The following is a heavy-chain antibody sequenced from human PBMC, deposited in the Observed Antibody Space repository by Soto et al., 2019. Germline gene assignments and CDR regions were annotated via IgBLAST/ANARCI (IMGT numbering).Heavy chain of an antibody. D-gene: IGHD2-2*01. V-gene: IGHV3-33*01. CDR3: ARDLGYCSSTSCSLDYGMDV. Sequence: GGSLRLSCAASGFTFSSYGMHWVRQAPGKGLEWVAVIWYDGSNKYYADSVKGRFTISRDNSKNTLYLQMNSLRVEDTAVYYCARDLGYCSSTSCSLDYGMDVWGQGTTVTVSS. CDR2: IWYDGSNK. J-gene: IGHJ6*02. CDR1: GFTFSSYG.